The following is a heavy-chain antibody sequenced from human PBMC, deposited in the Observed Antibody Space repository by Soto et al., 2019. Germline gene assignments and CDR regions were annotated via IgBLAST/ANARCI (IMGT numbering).Heavy chain of an antibody. D-gene: IGHD3-10*01. J-gene: IGHJ4*01. V-gene: IGHV1-18*01. CDR2: ISAYTGNT. CDR1: GYTFGTYG. Sequence: ASVKVSCKAYGYTFGTYGLSWVRQAPGQGLEWMGWISAYTGNTVYTQRFKGRLTLATDTSTSTAYMELRSLRSDDTAVYYCARVEDYYGSGTSYWGQ. CDR3: ARVEDYYGSGTSY.